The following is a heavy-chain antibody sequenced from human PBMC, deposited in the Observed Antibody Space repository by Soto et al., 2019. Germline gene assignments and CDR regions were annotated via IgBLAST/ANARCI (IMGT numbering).Heavy chain of an antibody. CDR2: IYSSGST. D-gene: IGHD5-18*01. CDR3: ARDIRGYSRAFDY. V-gene: IGHV4-61*01. Sequence: SETLSLTCTFSCDSVISDNYYWTWIRQPPGKGLEWIGYIYSSGSTNYNPSLKSRVTISVDTSRNQFSLKLTSVTAADTAVYYCARDIRGYSRAFDYWGQGTLVTAPQ. CDR1: CDSVISDNYY. J-gene: IGHJ4*02.